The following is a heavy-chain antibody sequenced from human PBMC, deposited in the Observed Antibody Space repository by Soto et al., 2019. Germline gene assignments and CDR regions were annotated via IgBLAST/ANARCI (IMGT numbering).Heavy chain of an antibody. CDR1: GFTFSDYY. Sequence: PGGSLRLSCVDSGFTFSDYYMSWIRQAPGKGLERVAYISGSGTTVSFADSVKGRFTISRDNAKNSLFLLMDSLRAEDTAVYYCARRGYTDGFSHFDYWGQGTLVTVSS. D-gene: IGHD5-12*01. CDR2: ISGSGTTV. J-gene: IGHJ4*02. V-gene: IGHV3-11*01. CDR3: ARRGYTDGFSHFDY.